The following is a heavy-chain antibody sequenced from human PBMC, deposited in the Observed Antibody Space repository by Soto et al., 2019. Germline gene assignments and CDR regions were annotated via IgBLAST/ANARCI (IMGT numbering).Heavy chain of an antibody. Sequence: QVHLVQSGAEVKKPGASVKVSCKGSGYTFTSYGITWVRQAPGQGLEWMGWISAHNGNTDYAQKLQGRVTVTRDTSPSTAYRDLRSLRSDDTAVYYCARGRYGDYWGQGALVTVSS. D-gene: IGHD1-1*01. CDR1: GYTFTSYG. CDR3: ARGRYGDY. J-gene: IGHJ4*02. V-gene: IGHV1-18*01. CDR2: ISAHNGNT.